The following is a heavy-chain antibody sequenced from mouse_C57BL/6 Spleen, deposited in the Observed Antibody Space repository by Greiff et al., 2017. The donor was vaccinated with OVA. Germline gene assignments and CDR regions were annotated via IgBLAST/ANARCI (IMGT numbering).Heavy chain of an antibody. J-gene: IGHJ3*01. CDR1: GYAFSSSW. CDR3: ARRIYDGYLLFAY. Sequence: VQLQQSGPELVKPGASVKISCKASGYAFSSSWMNWVKQRPGKGLEWIGRIYPGDGDTNYNGKFKGKATLTADKSSSTAYMQLSSLTSEDSAVYFCARRIYDGYLLFAYWGQGTLVTVSA. V-gene: IGHV1-82*01. CDR2: IYPGDGDT. D-gene: IGHD2-3*01.